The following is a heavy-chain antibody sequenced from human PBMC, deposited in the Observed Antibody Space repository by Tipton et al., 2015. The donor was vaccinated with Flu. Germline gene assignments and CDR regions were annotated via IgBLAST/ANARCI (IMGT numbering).Heavy chain of an antibody. CDR2: IDTGGST. J-gene: IGHJ5*02. CDR3: ARRSATGPYNWFDP. Sequence: PGLVKPSETLSLTCTVSDASISSYYWSWIRQPAGKGLEWIGRIDTGGSTNYNPSLKSRVTISVDTSKNQFSLKVSSVTAADTAVYYCARRSATGPYNWFDPWGQGTLVTVSS. V-gene: IGHV4-4*07. D-gene: IGHD6-13*01. CDR1: DASISSYY.